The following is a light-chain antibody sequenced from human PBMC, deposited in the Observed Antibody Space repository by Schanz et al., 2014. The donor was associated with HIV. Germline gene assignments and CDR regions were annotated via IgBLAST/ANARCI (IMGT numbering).Light chain of an antibody. CDR3: QQYNNWPPLT. CDR2: SAS. J-gene: IGKJ4*01. CDR1: QSVSLN. Sequence: EIVLTQSPATLSVSPGGRATLSCRASQSVSLNLAWYQQKPGQAPRLLIYSASTRATGIPARFSGSGSETEFTLTISSLQSEDFAVYYCQQYNNWPPLTFGGGTKVEIK. V-gene: IGKV3-15*01.